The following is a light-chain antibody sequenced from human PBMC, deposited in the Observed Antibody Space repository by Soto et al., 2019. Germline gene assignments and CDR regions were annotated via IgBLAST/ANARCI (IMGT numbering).Light chain of an antibody. CDR2: GNS. CDR3: QSYDNSLSGSGV. V-gene: IGLV1-40*01. CDR1: SSNIGAGYD. J-gene: IGLJ1*01. Sequence: QSVLTQPPSVSGAPGQRVTISCTGNSSNIGAGYDVHWYQQLPGTAPKLLIFGNSNRPSGVPDRFSGSKSGTSASLAITGLQAEDEADYYCQSYDNSLSGSGVFGSGTKLTVL.